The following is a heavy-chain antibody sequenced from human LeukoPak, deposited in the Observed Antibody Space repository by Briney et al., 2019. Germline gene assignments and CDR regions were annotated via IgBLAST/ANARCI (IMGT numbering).Heavy chain of an antibody. CDR2: ISSNGGST. D-gene: IGHD3-10*01. J-gene: IGHJ4*02. V-gene: IGHV3-64*01. CDR1: GFTFSSYA. Sequence: GGSLRLSCAASGFTFSSYAMHWVRQAPGNGLEYVSAISSNGGSTYYASSVKGRFTISRDNSKNTLYLQMGSLRAEDMAVYYCAREGLATVRTFDYWGQGTLVTVSS. CDR3: AREGLATVRTFDY.